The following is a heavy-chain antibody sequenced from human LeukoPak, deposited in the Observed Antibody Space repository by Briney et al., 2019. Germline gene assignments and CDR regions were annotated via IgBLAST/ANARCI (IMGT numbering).Heavy chain of an antibody. Sequence: GESLKISCQGSGYSFTNYWIGWVRQRPGKGLEWMGIIYPGDSDTKYSPSFQGQVTISADKSITTAYMQWSSLEASDTAIYYCARSHTLDRITKYYFDFWGQGTLVTVSS. CDR1: GYSFTNYW. CDR2: IYPGDSDT. J-gene: IGHJ4*02. CDR3: ARSHTLDRITKYYFDF. D-gene: IGHD1-14*01. V-gene: IGHV5-51*01.